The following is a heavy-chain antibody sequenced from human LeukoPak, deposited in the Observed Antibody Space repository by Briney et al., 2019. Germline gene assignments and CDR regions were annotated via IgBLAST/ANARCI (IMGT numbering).Heavy chain of an antibody. Sequence: QPGGSLRLSCAASGFTFSSYAMSWVRQAPGKGLEWVSAIGKSGDSTFYADSVKGRFTISRDNSQNTLYVQMNSLRAEDTAVYYCANLQGWSGYSFTDYWGQGTLVTVSS. CDR3: ANLQGWSGYSFTDY. CDR1: GFTFSSYA. J-gene: IGHJ4*02. D-gene: IGHD3-3*01. V-gene: IGHV3-23*01. CDR2: IGKSGDST.